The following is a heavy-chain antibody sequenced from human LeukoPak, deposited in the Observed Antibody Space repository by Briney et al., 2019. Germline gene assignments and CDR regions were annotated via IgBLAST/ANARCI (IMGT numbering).Heavy chain of an antibody. J-gene: IGHJ4*02. CDR3: ARSMVRGVFDY. Sequence: SVNVSCTASGYTFNSYAISWVRQAPGQGLEWMGGIIPIFGTANYAQKFQGRVTITADESTSTAYMELSSLRSEDTAVYYCARSMVRGVFDYWGQGTLVTDSS. D-gene: IGHD3-10*01. CDR1: GYTFNSYA. V-gene: IGHV1-69*13. CDR2: IIPIFGTA.